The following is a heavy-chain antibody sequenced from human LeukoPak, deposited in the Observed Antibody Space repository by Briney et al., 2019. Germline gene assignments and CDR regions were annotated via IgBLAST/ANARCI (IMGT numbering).Heavy chain of an antibody. CDR2: LYHSGNT. CDR1: GGSISSSSYY. D-gene: IGHD2-2*01. J-gene: IGHJ4*02. CDR3: ARSPTKRVPEDY. V-gene: IGHV4-39*07. Sequence: SETLSLTCTVSGGSISSSSYYWGWIRQPPGKGLEWIGSLYHSGNTYYNPSLKSRVTISVDTSKNQFSLKLRSVTAADTAVYYCARSPTKRVPEDYWGQGTLVTVSS.